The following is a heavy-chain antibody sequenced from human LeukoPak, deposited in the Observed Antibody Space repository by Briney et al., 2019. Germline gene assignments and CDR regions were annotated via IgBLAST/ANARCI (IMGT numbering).Heavy chain of an antibody. CDR2: INNDGSYI. V-gene: IGHV3-21*01. CDR3: ARDPTHYLRYGYFDY. Sequence: GGSLRLSCAASGFIFSNSAMNWVRQAPGKGLEWVSSINNDGSYIYYAGSVKGRFTISRDNAKNSLYLRLNGLRVEDTAVNYCARDPTHYLRYGYFDYWGQGTLVTVSS. D-gene: IGHD3-9*01. CDR1: GFIFSNSA. J-gene: IGHJ4*02.